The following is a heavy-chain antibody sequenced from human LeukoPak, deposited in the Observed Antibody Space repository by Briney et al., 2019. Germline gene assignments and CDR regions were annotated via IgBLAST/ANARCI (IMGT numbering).Heavy chain of an antibody. V-gene: IGHV3-30*02. CDR3: AKDVHGSWGLDY. CDR1: GFTFSNYG. J-gene: IGHJ4*02. D-gene: IGHD6-13*01. CDR2: TRPDGSNE. Sequence: GGSLRLSCAASGFTFSNYGFHWVRQAPGKGLEWVAFTRPDGSNEFYADSVKGRFTISRDNSRNTLFLQMNSLRPGDTAVYYCAKDVHGSWGLDYWGRGTLVTVSS.